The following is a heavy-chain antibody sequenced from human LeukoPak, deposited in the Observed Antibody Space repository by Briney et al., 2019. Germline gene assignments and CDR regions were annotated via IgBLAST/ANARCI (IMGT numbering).Heavy chain of an antibody. Sequence: GGSLRLSCAASGFTFSSYGMHWVRQAPSKGLEWVAVISYDGSNKYYADSVKGRFTISRDNSKNTLYLQMNSLRAEDTAVYYCAKDRYSSSSQVDYWGQGTLVTVSS. CDR2: ISYDGSNK. J-gene: IGHJ4*02. CDR3: AKDRYSSSSQVDY. D-gene: IGHD6-13*01. CDR1: GFTFSSYG. V-gene: IGHV3-30*18.